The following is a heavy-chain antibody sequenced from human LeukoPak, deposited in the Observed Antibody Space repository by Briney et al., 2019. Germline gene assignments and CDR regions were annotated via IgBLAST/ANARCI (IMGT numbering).Heavy chain of an antibody. J-gene: IGHJ5*02. CDR2: IKGDGSTT. CDR3: AAIAAAGHNWFDP. Sequence: GGSLRLSCATSGFTFSNYWMHWVRQVPGKGLVWVSRIKGDGSTTRSADSVKGRFTISRDNAKNSLYLQMNSLRAEDTAVYYCAAIAAAGHNWFDPWGQGTLVTVSS. D-gene: IGHD6-13*01. CDR1: GFTFSNYW. V-gene: IGHV3-74*01.